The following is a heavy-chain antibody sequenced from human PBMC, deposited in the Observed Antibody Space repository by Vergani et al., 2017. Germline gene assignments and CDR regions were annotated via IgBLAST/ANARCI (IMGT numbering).Heavy chain of an antibody. D-gene: IGHD7-27*01. Sequence: QVQLVQSGAEVKKPGASVKVSCKASGYTFTGYYMHWVRQAPGQGLEWMGGIIPIFGTANYAQKFQGRVTITADESTSTAYMELSSLRSEDTAVYYCARGGNWGSGFDYWGQGTLVTVAS. V-gene: IGHV1-69*01. CDR2: IIPIFGTA. CDR3: ARGGNWGSGFDY. J-gene: IGHJ4*02. CDR1: GYTFTGYY.